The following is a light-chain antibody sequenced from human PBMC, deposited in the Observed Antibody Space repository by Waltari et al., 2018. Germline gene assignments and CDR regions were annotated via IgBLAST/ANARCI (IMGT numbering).Light chain of an antibody. CDR2: GRN. J-gene: IGLJ3*02. CDR3: LSRDSSGNHPV. V-gene: IGLV3-19*01. CDR1: NVRSYY. Sequence: SSELTQDPAVSVALGQTVRITCLGDNVRSYYASWYQQKPGQAPLLVIYGRNNRPSGIPDRFSSSYSGNTASLTITGALADDEADYYCLSRDSSGNHPVFGGGTKLTVL.